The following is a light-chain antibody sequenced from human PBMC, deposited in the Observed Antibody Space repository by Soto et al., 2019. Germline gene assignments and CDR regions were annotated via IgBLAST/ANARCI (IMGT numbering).Light chain of an antibody. CDR2: GAS. CDR1: QSVSSSF. Sequence: EIGLTQSPGTLSLSPGERATLSCRAGQSVSSSFLTWYQQKPGQAPRLLIYGASSRATGIPDRFSGSGSGTDFTLTISRLEPEDFAVYYCQQYGSSRLTFGGGTKVDIK. CDR3: QQYGSSRLT. V-gene: IGKV3-20*01. J-gene: IGKJ4*01.